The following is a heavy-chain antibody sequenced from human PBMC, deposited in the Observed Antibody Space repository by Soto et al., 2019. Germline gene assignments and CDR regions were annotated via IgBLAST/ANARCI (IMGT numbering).Heavy chain of an antibody. J-gene: IGHJ4*02. CDR2: ISGSGGST. Sequence: EVQLLESGGGLVQPGGSLRLSCAASGFTFSSYAMSWVRQAPGKGLEWVSAISGSGGSTYYADSVKGRFTISRDNSKNTLYLQMNSLRAEDTDVYYCAKEWSSYYDSSGYYLKSPFDYWGQGTLVIVSS. CDR3: AKEWSSYYDSSGYYLKSPFDY. V-gene: IGHV3-23*01. D-gene: IGHD3-22*01. CDR1: GFTFSSYA.